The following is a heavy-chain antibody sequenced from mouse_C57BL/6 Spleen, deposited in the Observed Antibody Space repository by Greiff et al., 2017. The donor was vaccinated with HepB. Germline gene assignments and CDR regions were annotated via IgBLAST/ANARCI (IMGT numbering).Heavy chain of an antibody. CDR1: GFTFSDYY. J-gene: IGHJ3*01. D-gene: IGHD1-1*01. Sequence: EVKLVESGGGLVQPGGSLKLSCAASGFTFSDYYMYWVRQTPEKRLEWVAYISNGGGSTYYPDTVKGRFTISRDNAKNTLYLQMSRLKSEDTAMYYCARSYYYGSSHPWFAYWGQGTLVTVSA. CDR3: ARSYYYGSSHPWFAY. CDR2: ISNGGGST. V-gene: IGHV5-12*01.